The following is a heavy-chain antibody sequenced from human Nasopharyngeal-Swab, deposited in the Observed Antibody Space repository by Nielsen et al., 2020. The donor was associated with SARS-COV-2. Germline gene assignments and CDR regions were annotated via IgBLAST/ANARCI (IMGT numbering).Heavy chain of an antibody. CDR1: GGSISSGSIRSYY. D-gene: IGHD1-26*01. CDR3: AREVVGGLVDS. V-gene: IGHV4-61*01. Sequence: SETLSLTCTVSGGSISSGSIRSYYWSWIRQPPGKGLEWIGYFSYTGITNYNPSLKSRVTLSVDMSKNQFSLKLRSVAAADTAVYYCAREVVGGLVDSWCQGTLVTVSS. J-gene: IGHJ4*02. CDR2: FSYTGIT.